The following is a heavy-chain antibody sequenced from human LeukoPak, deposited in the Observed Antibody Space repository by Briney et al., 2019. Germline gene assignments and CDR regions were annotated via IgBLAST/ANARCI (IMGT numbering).Heavy chain of an antibody. Sequence: PSETLSLTCTVSGGSISSYYWSWIRQPPGKGLEWIGYIYYSGSTNYNPSLKSRVTMSVDTSKNQFSLKLSSVAAADTAVYYCAGSSSWSHFDYWGQGTLVTVSS. CDR2: IYYSGST. D-gene: IGHD6-13*01. CDR1: GGSISSYY. J-gene: IGHJ4*02. CDR3: AGSSSWSHFDY. V-gene: IGHV4-59*12.